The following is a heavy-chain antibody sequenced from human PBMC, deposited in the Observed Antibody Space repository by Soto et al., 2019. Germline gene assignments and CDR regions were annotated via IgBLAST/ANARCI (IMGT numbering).Heavy chain of an antibody. Sequence: EVQLVESGGGLVQPGGSLRLSCAASGFTFSSYDMHWVRQATGKGLEWVSAIGTAGDTYYPGSVKGRFTISRENAKYSLYLQMNSLRAVNTAVYYCARAKRYCTKGVCYAVFDYWGQGTLVTVSS. V-gene: IGHV3-13*01. CDR3: ARAKRYCTKGVCYAVFDY. CDR2: IGTAGDT. D-gene: IGHD2-8*01. J-gene: IGHJ4*02. CDR1: GFTFSSYD.